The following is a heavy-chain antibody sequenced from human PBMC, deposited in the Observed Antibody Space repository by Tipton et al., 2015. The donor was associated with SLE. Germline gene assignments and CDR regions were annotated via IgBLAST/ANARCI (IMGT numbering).Heavy chain of an antibody. CDR1: GGSISSSSYY. D-gene: IGHD2-2*01. CDR2: IYDSGST. CDR3: ARDWCSSTSCYGWFDP. V-gene: IGHV4-39*07. Sequence: LRLSCTVSGGSISSSSYYWGWIRQPPGKGLEWIGSIYDSGSTYYNPSLKSRVTISVDTSKNQFSLKLSSVTAADTAVYYCARDWCSSTSCYGWFDPWGQGTLVTVPS. J-gene: IGHJ5*02.